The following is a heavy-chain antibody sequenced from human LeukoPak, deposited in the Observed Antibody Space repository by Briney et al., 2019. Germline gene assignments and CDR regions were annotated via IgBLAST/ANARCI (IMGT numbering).Heavy chain of an antibody. Sequence: SETLSLTCTVSGGSISSSSYYWGWIRQPPGKGLEWIGNIYYSGSTYYNPSLKSRVTISVETSKNQFSLKLSSVTAADTAVYYCARGTSDSSGYYYGAFDIWGQGTMVTVSS. V-gene: IGHV4-39*07. CDR3: ARGTSDSSGYYYGAFDI. J-gene: IGHJ3*02. CDR1: GGSISSSSYY. CDR2: IYYSGST. D-gene: IGHD3-22*01.